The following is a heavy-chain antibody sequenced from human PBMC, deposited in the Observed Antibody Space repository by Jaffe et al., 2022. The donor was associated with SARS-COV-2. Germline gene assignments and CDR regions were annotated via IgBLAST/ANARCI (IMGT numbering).Heavy chain of an antibody. J-gene: IGHJ4*02. CDR2: VNQSGSN. V-gene: IGHV4-34*01. CDR3: ARTLRYPLDH. D-gene: IGHD3-9*01. CDR1: GGSLSGYY. Sequence: QVQLQQWGAGLLKPSETLSLTCAVNGGSLSGYYWSWIRQSPGKGLEWIGEVNQSGSNNNNPSLEGRVTISVDTSKNQFSLKVNSVTAADTAVYYCARTLRYPLDHWGPGTLVTVS.